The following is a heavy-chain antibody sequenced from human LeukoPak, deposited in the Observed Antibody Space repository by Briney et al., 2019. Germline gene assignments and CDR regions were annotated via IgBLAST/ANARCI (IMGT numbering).Heavy chain of an antibody. Sequence: GGSLRLSCAASGFAFSNYGMNWVRQAPGKGLEWVSGITPSATTYYADSVTGRFTISRDNAKNSLYLQMNSLRAEDTAVYYCARTGGSYPYYFEYWGQGTLVTVSS. CDR3: ARTGGSYPYYFEY. J-gene: IGHJ4*02. CDR1: GFAFSNYG. CDR2: ITPSATT. V-gene: IGHV3-69-1*02. D-gene: IGHD1-26*01.